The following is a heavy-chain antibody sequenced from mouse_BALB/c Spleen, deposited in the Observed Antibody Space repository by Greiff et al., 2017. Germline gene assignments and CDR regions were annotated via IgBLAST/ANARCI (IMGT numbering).Heavy chain of an antibody. CDR1: GYAFTNYL. J-gene: IGHJ4*01. CDR3: ARWDGLESYYAMDY. V-gene: IGHV1-54*01. CDR2: INPGSGGT. Sequence: QVQLKESGAELVRPGTSVKVSCKASGYAFTNYLIEWVKQRPGQGLEWIGVINPGSGGTNYNEKFKGKATLTADKSSSTAYMQLSSLTSDDSAVYFCARWDGLESYYAMDYWGQGTSVTVSS. D-gene: IGHD2-3*01.